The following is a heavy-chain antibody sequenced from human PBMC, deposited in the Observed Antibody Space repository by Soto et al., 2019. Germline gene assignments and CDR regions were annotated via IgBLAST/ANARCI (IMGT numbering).Heavy chain of an antibody. CDR3: ARDGIAAAGIDY. V-gene: IGHV1-69*08. D-gene: IGHD6-13*01. CDR1: GDTFSSYS. CDR2: IIPILGMA. J-gene: IGHJ4*02. Sequence: QVQLVQSGTAVKKPGSSVKISCKASGDTFSSYSISWVRQAPGQGLEWMGRIIPILGMANYAQKFQGRVTIIADKSTSTAYMELSGLRSEDTAVYYCARDGIAAAGIDYWGQGTLVTVSS.